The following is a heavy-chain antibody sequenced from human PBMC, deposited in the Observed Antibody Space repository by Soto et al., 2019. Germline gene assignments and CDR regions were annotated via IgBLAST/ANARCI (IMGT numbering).Heavy chain of an antibody. D-gene: IGHD6-19*01. CDR1: GFTFSSHA. Sequence: EVQLLESGGGLVQPGGSLRLSCAVCGFTFSSHAMSWVRQAPGKGRECVSSITGSGGSTYYADSVKGRFTISRDKSKNTLYLQMNSLRGEDTAVYYCAKDLQFSGWLSAQTFDYWGQGTKVTVSS. CDR3: AKDLQFSGWLSAQTFDY. V-gene: IGHV3-23*01. J-gene: IGHJ4*02. CDR2: ITGSGGST.